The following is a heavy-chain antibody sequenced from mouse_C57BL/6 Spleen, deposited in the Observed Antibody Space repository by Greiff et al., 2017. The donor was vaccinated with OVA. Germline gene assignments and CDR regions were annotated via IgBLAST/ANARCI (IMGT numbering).Heavy chain of an antibody. V-gene: IGHV1-9*01. CDR3: ARSAYYYSNYDYAMDY. CDR2: ILPGCGST. D-gene: IGHD2-5*01. CDR1: GFSFPGSW. Sequence: VQLQQSGAVLMKPGASVNLSCSASGFSFPGSWLSLVMHRPGPVLYWIGEILPGCGSTNYNEKFKGKATFTADTSSNTAYMQLSSLTTEDSAIYYCARSAYYYSNYDYAMDYWGQGTSVTVSS. J-gene: IGHJ4*01.